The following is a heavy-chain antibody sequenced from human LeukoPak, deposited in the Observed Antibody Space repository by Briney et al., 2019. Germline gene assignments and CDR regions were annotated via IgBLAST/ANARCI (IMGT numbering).Heavy chain of an antibody. J-gene: IGHJ6*03. D-gene: IGHD4-11*01. CDR1: GGSISPYH. CDR2: IYPSGST. V-gene: IGHV4-4*07. Sequence: SETLSLTCTVSGGSISPYHWSWIRQPAEKGLEWIRRIYPSGSTNYNLSLKDRVTISIDRSKNQFSLKLSSVTAADTALYYCARDQKVPNNNFRYYYYMDVWGKGTTVTVSS. CDR3: ARDQKVPNNNFRYYYYMDV.